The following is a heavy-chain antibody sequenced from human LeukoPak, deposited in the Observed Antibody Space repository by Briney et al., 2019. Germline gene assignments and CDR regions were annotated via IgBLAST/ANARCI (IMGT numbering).Heavy chain of an antibody. V-gene: IGHV4-4*07. CDR1: GGSISSYY. CDR2: IYTSGST. CDR3: ARDRVVVVPAAIPYYYYGMDV. Sequence: SSETLSLTCTVSGGSISSYYWSWIRQPAGKGLEWIGRIYTSGSTNYNPSLKSRVTMSVDTSKNQFSLELSSVTAADTAVYYCARDRVVVVPAAIPYYYYGMDVWGQGTTVTVSS. J-gene: IGHJ6*02. D-gene: IGHD2-2*02.